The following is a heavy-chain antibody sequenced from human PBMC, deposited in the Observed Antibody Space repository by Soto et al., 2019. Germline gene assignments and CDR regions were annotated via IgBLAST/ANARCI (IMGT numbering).Heavy chain of an antibody. CDR1: GGSISSYY. Sequence: SETLSLTCTVSGGSISSYYWSWIRQPPGKGLEWIGYIYYSGSTNYNPSLKSRVTISVDTSKNQFSLKLSSVTAADTAMYYCARDKFDYYDSSGYYMGAFDIWGQGTMVTVSS. J-gene: IGHJ3*02. V-gene: IGHV4-59*01. D-gene: IGHD3-22*01. CDR3: ARDKFDYYDSSGYYMGAFDI. CDR2: IYYSGST.